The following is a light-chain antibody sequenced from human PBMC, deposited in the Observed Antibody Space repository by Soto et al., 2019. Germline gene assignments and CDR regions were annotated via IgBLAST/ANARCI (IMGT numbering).Light chain of an antibody. CDR1: QSIGNNY. Sequence: EIVLTQSPDTLSLSPGERATLSCRASQSIGNNYLAWYQQKPGQAPRLLIHSASTRATGIPDRFSGSGSGTDFTLTISRLEPYDFAVYYCHQHAESPLTFGGGTRVEI. V-gene: IGKV3-20*01. J-gene: IGKJ4*01. CDR2: SAS. CDR3: HQHAESPLT.